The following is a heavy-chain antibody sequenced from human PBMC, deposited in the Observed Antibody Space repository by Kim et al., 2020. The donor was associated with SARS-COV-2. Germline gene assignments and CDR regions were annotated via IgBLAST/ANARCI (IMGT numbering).Heavy chain of an antibody. CDR3: ARGGPFFGSGSPFDY. CDR2: IHIGNGNT. CDR1: GYTFNRNG. D-gene: IGHD3-10*01. V-gene: IGHV1-3*04. J-gene: IGHJ4*02. Sequence: ASVKVSCKASGYTFNRNGRDWVRQAPGQSLEWMGWIHIGNGNTEYSEKFHGRVTITRDIYASASYLELSWLTSEDTAVYYCARGGPFFGSGSPFDYWGQG.